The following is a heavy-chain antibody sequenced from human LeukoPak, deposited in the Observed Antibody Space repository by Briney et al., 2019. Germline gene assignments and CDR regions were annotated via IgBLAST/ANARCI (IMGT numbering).Heavy chain of an antibody. CDR3: ARKTVVGSYFDY. CDR2: IKQDGSDK. V-gene: IGHV3-7*03. D-gene: IGHD4-23*01. J-gene: IGHJ4*02. Sequence: GGSLRLSCAASGFTFSSYWMSWVRQAPGKGLEWVANIKQDGSDKYYVDSVKGRFTISRDNARNSLYMQMNSLRAEDTAVYYCARKTVVGSYFDYWGQGTPVTVSS. CDR1: GFTFSSYW.